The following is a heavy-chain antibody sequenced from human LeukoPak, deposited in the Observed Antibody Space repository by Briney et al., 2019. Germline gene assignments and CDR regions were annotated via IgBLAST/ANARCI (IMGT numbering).Heavy chain of an antibody. Sequence: ASVKVSCKASGYTFTSYGISWVRQAPGQGLEWMGWISAYNGNTNYAQKLQGRVTMTTDTPTSTAYMELRSLRSDDTAVYYCARGGDYDSSGYYYDIDYWGQGTLITVSS. CDR2: ISAYNGNT. V-gene: IGHV1-18*01. D-gene: IGHD3-22*01. CDR1: GYTFTSYG. CDR3: ARGGDYDSSGYYYDIDY. J-gene: IGHJ4*02.